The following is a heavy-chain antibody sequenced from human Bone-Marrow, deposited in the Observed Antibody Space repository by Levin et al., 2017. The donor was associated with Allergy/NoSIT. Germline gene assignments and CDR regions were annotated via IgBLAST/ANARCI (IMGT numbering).Heavy chain of an antibody. CDR3: ARDLDYYDSSGKYYHYGMDV. D-gene: IGHD3-22*01. CDR2: ISRSTSYI. CDR1: GFTFSDYA. Sequence: GESLKISCAASGFTFSDYAFNWVRQAPGKGLEWVSSISRSTSYIYYADSLKGRFTISRDNAKNSLYLQMSSLRAEDTAVYYCARDLDYYDSSGKYYHYGMDVWGQGTTVTVSS. V-gene: IGHV3-21*01. J-gene: IGHJ6*02.